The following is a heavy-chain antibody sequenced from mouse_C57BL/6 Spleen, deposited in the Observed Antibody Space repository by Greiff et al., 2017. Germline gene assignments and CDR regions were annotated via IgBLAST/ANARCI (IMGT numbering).Heavy chain of an antibody. CDR1: GYTFTSYW. J-gene: IGHJ2*01. CDR3: ARLTGNGY. CDR2: IYPSDSET. Sequence: VQLQQPGAELVRPGSSVKLSCKASGYTFTSYWMDWVKQRPGQGLEWIGNIYPSDSETHYNQKFKDKATLTVDKSSSTAYMQLSSLTSEDSAVYYCARLTGNGYWGQGTTLTVSS. V-gene: IGHV1-61*01. D-gene: IGHD4-1*01.